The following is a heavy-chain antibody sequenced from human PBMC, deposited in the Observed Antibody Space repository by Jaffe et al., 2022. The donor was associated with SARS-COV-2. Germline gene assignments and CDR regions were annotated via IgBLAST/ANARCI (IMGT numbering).Heavy chain of an antibody. CDR2: IGWSGVNK. J-gene: IGHJ4*02. D-gene: IGHD7-27*01. CDR3: AKHWAD. V-gene: IGHV3-23*01. Sequence: EVQLLESGGGLVQPGGSLRLSCAASGFTFGTYDMSWVRQAPGKGLEWVASIGWSGVNKHYADSVKGQFTISRDNSKNTLYLQMNSLRAEDTAVYYCAKHWADWGQGTLVTVSS. CDR1: GFTFGTYD.